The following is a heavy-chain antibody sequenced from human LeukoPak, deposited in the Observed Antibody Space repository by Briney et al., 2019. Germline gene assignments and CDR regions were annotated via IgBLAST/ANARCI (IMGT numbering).Heavy chain of an antibody. CDR2: INTDGTTT. D-gene: IGHD3-22*01. Sequence: GSLRLSCAASGFTFSRYWMHWVRQTPEKGLVWVSRINTDGTTTDYAGSVKGRFTISRDNAKSTLYLQMNSLRAKDTAEYYCARANDNDGSSGYSHDYWGQGTLVTVSS. V-gene: IGHV3-74*01. J-gene: IGHJ4*02. CDR1: GFTFSRYW. CDR3: ARANDNDGSSGYSHDY.